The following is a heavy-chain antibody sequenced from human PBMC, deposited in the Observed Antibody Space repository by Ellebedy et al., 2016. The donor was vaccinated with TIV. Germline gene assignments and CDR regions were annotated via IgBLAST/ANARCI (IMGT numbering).Heavy chain of an antibody. CDR1: GFTFEYAW. V-gene: IGHV3-15*01. CDR2: IKSRHEGGAA. J-gene: IGHJ4*02. CDR3: VGHSLIY. Sequence: GESLKISCATSGFTFEYAWMSWVRQPPGKGLELVGRIKSRHEGGAADYGAPVKGRFFISRDDSKGIMYLQMNALRVEDTAVYLCVGHSLIYWGRGTQVTVSS.